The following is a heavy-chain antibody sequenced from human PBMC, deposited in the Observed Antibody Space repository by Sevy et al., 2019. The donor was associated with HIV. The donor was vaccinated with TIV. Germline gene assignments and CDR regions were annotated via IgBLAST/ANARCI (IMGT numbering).Heavy chain of an antibody. D-gene: IGHD3-10*01. V-gene: IGHV4-30-4*01. CDR2: IYYSGIT. CDR3: GRSTVWFGALT. CDR1: RGSISHADSY. J-gene: IGHJ4*02. Sequence: SETPSLTCTVSRGSISHADSYWNWIRQPPGKGLEWIGYIYYSGITYYNPSLRSRSSISVDTSQNQFSQQVTSLTAADAAIYYCGRSTVWFGALTWGQGTPVTVSS.